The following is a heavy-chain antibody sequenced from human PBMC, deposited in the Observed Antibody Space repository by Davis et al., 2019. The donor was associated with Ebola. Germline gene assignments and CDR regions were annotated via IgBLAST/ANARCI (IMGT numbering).Heavy chain of an antibody. CDR3: ARDGTVNVASLDY. CDR2: TSESGGNT. D-gene: IGHD3/OR15-3a*01. Sequence: GGSLRLSCAASGFTFSDYAMSWVRQAPGKGLDWVSTTSESGGNTYYAESVKGRFTISRDNAKNSLYLQMNSLRDEDTAVYYCARDGTVNVASLDYWGQGILVTVSS. J-gene: IGHJ4*02. CDR1: GFTFSDYA. V-gene: IGHV3-23*01.